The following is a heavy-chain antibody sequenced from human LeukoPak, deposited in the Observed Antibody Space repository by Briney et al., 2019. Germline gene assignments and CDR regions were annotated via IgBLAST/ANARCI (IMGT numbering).Heavy chain of an antibody. Sequence: SETLSLTCTVSGGSISSYYWSWIRQPPGKGLEWIGYIYYSGSTNYNPSLKSRVTISVDTSKNQFSLKLSSVTAADTAEYYCARDSSGWYEGAFDIWGQGTMVTVSS. V-gene: IGHV4-59*01. CDR2: IYYSGST. J-gene: IGHJ3*02. CDR1: GGSISSYY. CDR3: ARDSSGWYEGAFDI. D-gene: IGHD6-19*01.